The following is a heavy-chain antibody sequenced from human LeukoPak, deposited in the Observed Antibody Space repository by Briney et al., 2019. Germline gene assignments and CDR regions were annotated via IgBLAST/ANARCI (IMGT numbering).Heavy chain of an antibody. D-gene: IGHD3-16*01. V-gene: IGHV4-39*01. J-gene: IGHJ4*02. CDR1: GDSIRSSDYY. CDR2: ISDGGST. Sequence: SETLSLTCTVSGDSIRSSDYYWGCIRQSPGKGLEWIGTISDGGSTYYNPSLKSRVTISVDTSKNQFSLKLNSVTATDTAVYYWARHYGPWGQGNLVTVSP. CDR3: ARHYGP.